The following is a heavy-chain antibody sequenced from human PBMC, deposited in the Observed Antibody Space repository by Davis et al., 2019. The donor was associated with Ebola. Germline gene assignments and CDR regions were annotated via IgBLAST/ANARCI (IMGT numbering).Heavy chain of an antibody. J-gene: IGHJ3*02. Sequence: PGGSLRLSCKGSGYSFTSYWIGWVRQMPGKGLEWMGIIYPGDSDTRYSPSFQGQVTISADKSISTAYLQWSSLKASDTAMYYCARHVPYYYDSSGWIYHDAFDIWGQGTMVTVSS. V-gene: IGHV5-51*01. CDR2: IYPGDSDT. D-gene: IGHD3-22*01. CDR3: ARHVPYYYDSSGWIYHDAFDI. CDR1: GYSFTSYW.